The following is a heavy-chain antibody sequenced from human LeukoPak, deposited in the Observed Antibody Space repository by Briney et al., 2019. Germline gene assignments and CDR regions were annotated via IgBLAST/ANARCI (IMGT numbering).Heavy chain of an antibody. CDR2: IYPGDSDT. J-gene: IGHJ4*02. Sequence: GESLKISCKGSGYSFTSYWIGWVRQMPGEGLEWMGIIYPGDSDTRYSPSFQGQVTISADKSISTAYLQWSSLKASDTAMYYCARKPGYSSTWYYFDYWGQGTLVTVSS. CDR3: ARKPGYSSTWYYFDY. V-gene: IGHV5-51*01. D-gene: IGHD6-13*01. CDR1: GYSFTSYW.